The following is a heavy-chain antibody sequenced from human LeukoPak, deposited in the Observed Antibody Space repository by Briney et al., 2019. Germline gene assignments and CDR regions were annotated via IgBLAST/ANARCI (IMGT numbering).Heavy chain of an antibody. J-gene: IGHJ4*02. D-gene: IGHD3-22*01. V-gene: IGHV4-59*01. Sequence: SETLSLTCAVYGGSFSGYYWSWIRQPPGKGLEWIGYIYYSGSTNYNPSLKSRVTISVDTSKNQFSLKLSSVTAADTAVYYCARVPHDSSGYYYFDYWGQGTLVTVSS. CDR3: ARVPHDSSGYYYFDY. CDR1: GGSFSGYY. CDR2: IYYSGST.